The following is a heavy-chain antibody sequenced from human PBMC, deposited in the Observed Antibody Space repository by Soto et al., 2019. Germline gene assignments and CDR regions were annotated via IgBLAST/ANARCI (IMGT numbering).Heavy chain of an antibody. V-gene: IGHV6-1*01. CDR1: GDSVSSNSAA. CDR2: TYYRSKWYN. J-gene: IGHJ4*02. D-gene: IGHD6-13*01. Sequence: PSQTLSLTCAISGDSVSSNSAAWNWIRQSPSRGLEWLGRTYYRSKWYNDYAVSVKSRITINPDTSKNQFSLQLNSVTPEDTAVYYCARGPMAAAGFSSYYFDYWGQGTLVTVSS. CDR3: ARGPMAAAGFSSYYFDY.